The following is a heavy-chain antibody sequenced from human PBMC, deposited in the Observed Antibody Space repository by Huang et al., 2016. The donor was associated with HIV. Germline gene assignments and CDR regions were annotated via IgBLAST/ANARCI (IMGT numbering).Heavy chain of an antibody. D-gene: IGHD3-16*01. V-gene: IGHV4-39*01. CDR3: ASGGSFVEF. J-gene: IGHJ4*02. CDR2: IYYSGST. Sequence: QLQLQESGPGLVKPSETLSLTCTVSGGSISGSSYYWGWLRQPPGKGLEWIGNIYYSGSTYYNPSLKSRVTISVDTSKKQFSLKLRSVTAADTAVYYCASGGSFVEFWGQGTPVTFSS. CDR1: GGSISGSSYY.